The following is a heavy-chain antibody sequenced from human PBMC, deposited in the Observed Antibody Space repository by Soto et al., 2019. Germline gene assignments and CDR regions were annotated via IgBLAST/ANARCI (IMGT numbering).Heavy chain of an antibody. Sequence: QVRLVQSGSEVKKPGASVKVSCKASGYTFTSYGFSWVRQAPGQGLEWVGWISAHHGDTNYAQKFQGRVTMTTDTATSTAYMELRSLRSDDTAVYYCARDTMGTSNWFDTWGQGTLVNVSS. D-gene: IGHD4-17*01. CDR1: GYTFTSYG. CDR3: ARDTMGTSNWFDT. J-gene: IGHJ5*02. V-gene: IGHV1-18*01. CDR2: ISAHHGDT.